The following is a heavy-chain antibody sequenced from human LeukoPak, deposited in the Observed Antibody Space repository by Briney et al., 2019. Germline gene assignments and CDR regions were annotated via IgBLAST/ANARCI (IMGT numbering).Heavy chain of an antibody. CDR1: GFTFDDYA. J-gene: IGHJ4*02. D-gene: IGHD1-26*01. V-gene: IGHV3-9*01. Sequence: PGGSLRLSCAASGFTFDDYAMHWVRQAPGKGLEWVSGISWNSGSIYYADSVKGRLTISRDNAKNSLYLQMNSLRAEDTAVYYCARGSGSYYNYFDYWGQGTLVTVSS. CDR2: ISWNSGSI. CDR3: ARGSGSYYNYFDY.